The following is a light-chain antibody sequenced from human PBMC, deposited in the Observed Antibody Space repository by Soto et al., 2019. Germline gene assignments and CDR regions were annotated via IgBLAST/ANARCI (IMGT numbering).Light chain of an antibody. CDR2: DAS. Sequence: EIVMTQSPATLSVSPGERATLSCRASQSIGSTLAWYQQKPGQAPRLLIYDASTRATGIPVRFSGSGSGTEFTLTINSLQSEDFTVYYCQQYNNWPFAFGPWNKVDIK. CDR3: QQYNNWPFA. V-gene: IGKV3-15*01. J-gene: IGKJ3*01. CDR1: QSIGST.